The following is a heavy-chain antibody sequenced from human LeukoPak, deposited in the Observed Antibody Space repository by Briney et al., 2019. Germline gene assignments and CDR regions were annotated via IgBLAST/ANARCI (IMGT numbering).Heavy chain of an antibody. Sequence: SETLSLTCTVSGGSISSGDYYWSWIRQPPGKGLEWIGTIHYSGSTYYNPSLKSRVTISGDTSKNQFSLKLSSVTAADTAVYYCARLPYSSGWYYYFDPWGQGTLVTASS. CDR1: GGSISSGDYY. V-gene: IGHV4-39*01. J-gene: IGHJ5*02. D-gene: IGHD6-19*01. CDR2: IHYSGST. CDR3: ARLPYSSGWYYYFDP.